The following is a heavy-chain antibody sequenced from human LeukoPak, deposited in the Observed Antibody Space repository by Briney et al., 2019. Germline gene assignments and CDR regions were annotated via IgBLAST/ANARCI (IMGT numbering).Heavy chain of an antibody. CDR1: GGSFSGYY. D-gene: IGHD1-1*01. V-gene: IGHV4-34*01. J-gene: IGHJ4*02. Sequence: SETLSLTCAIYGGSFSGYYWSWIRQPPEKGLEWIGEIRHSGRTSYNPSLKSRVTISLDTSRNQLSLKLNSVTAADTAVYYCARLRSPGTGWGQGTLVTVSS. CDR3: ARLRSPGTG. CDR2: IRHSGRT.